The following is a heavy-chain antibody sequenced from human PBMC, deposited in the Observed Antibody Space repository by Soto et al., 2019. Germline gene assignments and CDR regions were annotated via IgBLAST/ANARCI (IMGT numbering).Heavy chain of an antibody. V-gene: IGHV1-2*02. CDR1: GYTFTAYY. CDR2: INPKFGDT. D-gene: IGHD3-10*01. CDR3: ARNLDYYYGPGSGNGHGF. J-gene: IGHJ6*01. Sequence: QVQLVQSGAEVKEPGDSVRVSCAASGYTFTAYYIHWVRQAPGQGLEWMGWINPKFGDTTYAQDFQGRVSMTRDMSISTVYMELIRLTSDDTAIYSCARNLDYYYGPGSGNGHGFWGQGTTVTVFS.